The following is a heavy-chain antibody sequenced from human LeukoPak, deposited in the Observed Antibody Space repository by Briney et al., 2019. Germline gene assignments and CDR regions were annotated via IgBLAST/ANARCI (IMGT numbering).Heavy chain of an antibody. V-gene: IGHV5-51*01. CDR2: IYPGDSVT. CDR3: ARHESSGGSPQWFDP. D-gene: IGHD2-15*01. Sequence: GESLKISCKASGYSFTSYWIGWVRQMPGNGLEWMGIIYPGDSVTRYSPSFQGQVTISADKSISTAYLQWSSLKASDTAMYYCARHESSGGSPQWFDPWGQGTLVTVSS. CDR1: GYSFTSYW. J-gene: IGHJ5*02.